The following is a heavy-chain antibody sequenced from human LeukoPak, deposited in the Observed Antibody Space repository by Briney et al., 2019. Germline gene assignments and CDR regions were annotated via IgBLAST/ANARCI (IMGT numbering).Heavy chain of an antibody. J-gene: IGHJ6*03. V-gene: IGHV4-39*01. CDR1: GGSISSSSYY. CDR2: IFYSGST. Sequence: SETLSLTCTVSGGSISSSSYYWGWIRQPPGKGLEWIANIFYSGSTYYNPSLKSRFTISVDTSKNQFSLKLSSVTAADTAVYYCARLLTYYYYMDVWGKGTTVTISS. CDR3: ARLLTYYYYMDV. D-gene: IGHD2/OR15-2a*01.